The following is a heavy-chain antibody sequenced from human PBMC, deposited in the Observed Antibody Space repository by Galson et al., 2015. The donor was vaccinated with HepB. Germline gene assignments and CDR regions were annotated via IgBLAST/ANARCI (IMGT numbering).Heavy chain of an antibody. CDR1: GYTFTSYG. CDR3: AARYSSSWYGMDV. Sequence: SVKVSCKASGYTFTSYGISWVRQAPGQGLEWMGWISAYNGNTNYAQKFQERVTITRDMSTSTAYMELSSLRSEDTAVYYCAARYSSSWYGMDVWGQGTTVTVSS. D-gene: IGHD6-13*01. V-gene: IGHV1-18*04. CDR2: ISAYNGNT. J-gene: IGHJ6*02.